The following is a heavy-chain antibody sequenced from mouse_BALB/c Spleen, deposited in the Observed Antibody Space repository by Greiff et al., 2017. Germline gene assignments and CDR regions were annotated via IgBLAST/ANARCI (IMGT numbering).Heavy chain of an antibody. D-gene: IGHD2-3*01. CDR1: GFAFSSYD. CDR3: ARHGYFYAMDY. Sequence: VESGGGLVKPGGSLKLSCAASGFAFSSYDMSWVRQTPEKRLEWVAYISSGGGSTYYPDTVKGRFTISRDNAKNTLYLQMSSLKSEDTAMYYCARHGYFYAMDYWGQGTSVTVSS. CDR2: ISSGGGST. J-gene: IGHJ4*01. V-gene: IGHV5-12-1*01.